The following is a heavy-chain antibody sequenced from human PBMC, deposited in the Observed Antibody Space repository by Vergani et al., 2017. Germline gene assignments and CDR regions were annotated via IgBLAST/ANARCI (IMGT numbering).Heavy chain of an antibody. CDR3: ARATLGYCSGTGGYGKALDI. J-gene: IGHJ3*02. V-gene: IGHV4-59*01. CDR2: IDYTGST. CDR1: GGSIIGYY. Sequence: QVQLQESGPGLVKPSETLSLTCTVSGGSIIGYYWSWIRQPAGKGLELIGYIDYTGSTNYSPSPKSRVTISVDTSQNPFPLKLSSVTAAYTAVYYCARATLGYCSGTGGYGKALDIGGQGTMVTVSS. D-gene: IGHD2-2*01.